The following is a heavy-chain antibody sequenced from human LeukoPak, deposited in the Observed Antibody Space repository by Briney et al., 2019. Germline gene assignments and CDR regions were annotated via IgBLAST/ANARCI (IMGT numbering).Heavy chain of an antibody. D-gene: IGHD5-24*01. Sequence: SETLSLTCTVSGGSISSYYWGWIRQPPGKGLEWIGYIYYSGSTNYNPSLKSRVTISVDTSKNQFSLKLSSVTAADTAVYYCARERGDGEPRGYGMDVWGQGTTVTVSS. V-gene: IGHV4-59*01. CDR1: GGSISSYY. CDR3: ARERGDGEPRGYGMDV. J-gene: IGHJ6*02. CDR2: IYYSGST.